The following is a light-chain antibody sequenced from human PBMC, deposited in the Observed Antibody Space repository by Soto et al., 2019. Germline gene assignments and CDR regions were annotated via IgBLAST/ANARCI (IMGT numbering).Light chain of an antibody. CDR1: QSVLFTAKNKNY. V-gene: IGKV4-1*01. CDR2: WAS. Sequence: DVVMTQATDSLAVSLGERATINCKSSQSVLFTAKNKNYLAWFQQKPGQPPKLLIYWASTRESGVPDRFNGSGAGTDFTLTISNLQPEDVAVYYCHQYYSFPHSFGQGTRLEMK. J-gene: IGKJ2*01. CDR3: HQYYSFPHS.